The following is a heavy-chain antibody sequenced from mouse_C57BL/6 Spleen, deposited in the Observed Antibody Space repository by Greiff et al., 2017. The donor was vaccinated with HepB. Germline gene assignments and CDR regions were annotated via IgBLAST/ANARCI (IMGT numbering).Heavy chain of an antibody. CDR1: GFTFSDYY. V-gene: IGHV5-16*01. Sequence: EVKVVESEGGLVQPGSSMKLSCTASGFTFSDYYMAWVRQVPEKGLEWVANINYDGSSTYYLDSLKSRFIISRDNAKNILYLQMSSLKSEDTATYYCARGGNSYWYFDVWGTGTTVTVSS. D-gene: IGHD2-1*01. CDR3: ARGGNSYWYFDV. J-gene: IGHJ1*03. CDR2: INYDGSST.